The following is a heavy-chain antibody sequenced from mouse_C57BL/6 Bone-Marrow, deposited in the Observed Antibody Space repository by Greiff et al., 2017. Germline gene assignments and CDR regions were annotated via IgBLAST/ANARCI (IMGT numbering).Heavy chain of an antibody. CDR2: IDPGNGDT. J-gene: IGHJ2*01. CDR1: GFDINDAC. V-gene: IGHV14-3*02. CDR3: ARQGLFDI. Sequence: EVQLQESGPELVRPGASVKFSCKASGFDINDACMHWVKQRPGKGLEWIGRIDPGNGDTKYNGKFQGKATLTADKSSSTAYLQLSSLTSEDSAVYYCARQGLFDIWGRGTTLTVSA.